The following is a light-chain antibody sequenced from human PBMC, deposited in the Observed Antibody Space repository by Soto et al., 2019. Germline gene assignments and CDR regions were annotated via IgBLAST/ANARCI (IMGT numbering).Light chain of an antibody. CDR2: GTS. V-gene: IGKV3-20*01. CDR3: HKYGELDTT. J-gene: IGKJ5*01. Sequence: EIVLTQSPATLSLSPGERATLSCRASQSVSSYLHWYQQKAGQATRLVIYGTSSRATGIPDRFSGSGSGTDFTLPISRLEPEDFAVYYCHKYGELDTTFGQGTRLEIK. CDR1: QSVSSY.